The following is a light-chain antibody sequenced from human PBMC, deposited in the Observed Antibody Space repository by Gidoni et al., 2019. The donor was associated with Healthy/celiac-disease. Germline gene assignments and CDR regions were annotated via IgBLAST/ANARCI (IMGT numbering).Light chain of an antibody. J-gene: IGKJ1*01. CDR3: QQSYITLWT. CDR2: AAS. CDR1: QSISSY. V-gene: IGKV1-39*01. Sequence: DIQMTQSPSSLSASVGDRVTITCRASQSISSYLNWYQQKPGKAPKLLIYAASSLQSGVPSRFSGSGSGIDFTLTISSLQPEDFATYYCQQSYITLWTFGQGTKVEIK.